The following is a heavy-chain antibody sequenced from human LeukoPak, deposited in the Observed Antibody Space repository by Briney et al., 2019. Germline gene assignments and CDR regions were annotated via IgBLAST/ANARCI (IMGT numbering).Heavy chain of an antibody. CDR1: GGSISSGSYY. CDR2: IYTSGST. V-gene: IGHV4-61*02. D-gene: IGHD6-19*01. CDR3: ARETVAGIHYYYMDV. J-gene: IGHJ6*03. Sequence: SQTLSLTCTVSGGSISSGSYYWSWIRQPAGKGLEWIGRIYTSGSTNYNPSLKSRVTISVDTSKNQFSLKLSSVTAADTAVYYCARETVAGIHYYYMDVWGKETTVTISS.